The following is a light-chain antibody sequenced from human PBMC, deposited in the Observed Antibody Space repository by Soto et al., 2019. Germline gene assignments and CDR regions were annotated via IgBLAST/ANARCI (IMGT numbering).Light chain of an antibody. V-gene: IGLV1-47*01. J-gene: IGLJ2*01. CDR1: SSNIGSNY. CDR3: AAWDDSLSGLVV. CDR2: RNN. Sequence: QSVLTQPPSASGTPGQRVTISCSGSSSNIGSNYVYWYQQLPGTAPKLLIYRNNQRPSGVPDRFSGSKSGTPASLAISGLRSEDEADYYCAAWDDSLSGLVVFGGGTQLTVL.